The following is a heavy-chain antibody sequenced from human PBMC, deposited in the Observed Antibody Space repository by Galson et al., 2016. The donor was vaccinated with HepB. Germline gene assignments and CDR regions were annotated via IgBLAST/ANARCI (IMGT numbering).Heavy chain of an antibody. J-gene: IGHJ4*02. CDR1: GDTFSTYA. CDR3: AREINWNYSGIDY. Sequence: SVKVSCKAPGDTFSTYAIRWVRQAPGQGLEWMGGIIPIFGTINYPQKLQGRVTITADASTSTAYMELSSLRSEDTAVYYCAREINWNYSGIDYWGQGTLVTVSS. CDR2: IIPIFGTI. D-gene: IGHD1-7*01. V-gene: IGHV1-69*13.